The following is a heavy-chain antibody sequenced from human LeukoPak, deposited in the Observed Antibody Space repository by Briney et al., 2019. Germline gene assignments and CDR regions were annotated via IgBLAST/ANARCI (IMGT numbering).Heavy chain of an antibody. Sequence: SETLSLTCTVSGGSISSYYWSWIRQPPGKGLEWIGYIYYSGSTNYNPSLKSRVTISVDTSKNQFSLKLSSVTAADTAVYYCARELSSSSSHYSDYWGQGTLVTVSS. CDR2: IYYSGST. CDR1: GGSISSYY. J-gene: IGHJ4*02. D-gene: IGHD6-6*01. CDR3: ARELSSSSSHYSDY. V-gene: IGHV4-59*01.